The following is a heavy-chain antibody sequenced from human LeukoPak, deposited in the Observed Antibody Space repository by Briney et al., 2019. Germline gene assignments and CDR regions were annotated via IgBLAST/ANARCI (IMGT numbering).Heavy chain of an antibody. D-gene: IGHD3-9*01. Sequence: SETLSLTCTVSGGSISSGSYYWTWIRQPAGKGLEWIGRIYTSGSTTYNPSLKSRVTISVDTSKNQFSLKLSSVTAADTAVYYCARDYSLSPKAILTGENWFDPWGQGTLVTVSS. V-gene: IGHV4-61*02. CDR1: GGSISSGSYY. CDR2: IYTSGST. J-gene: IGHJ5*02. CDR3: ARDYSLSPKAILTGENWFDP.